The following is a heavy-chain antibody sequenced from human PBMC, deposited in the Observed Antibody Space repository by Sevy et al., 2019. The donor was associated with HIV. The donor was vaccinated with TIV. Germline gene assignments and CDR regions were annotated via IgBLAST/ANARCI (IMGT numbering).Heavy chain of an antibody. Sequence: ASVKVSCKVSGYTLSELSMHWVRQAPGKGLEWMGTFDPEDGETRFAQKFQGRVTMTEDTSTDTAYMELSSLRSEDTAVYFCATTKDYYDSSGYPFDHWGQGALVTVSS. CDR2: FDPEDGET. D-gene: IGHD3-22*01. CDR1: GYTLSELS. J-gene: IGHJ4*02. V-gene: IGHV1-24*01. CDR3: ATTKDYYDSSGYPFDH.